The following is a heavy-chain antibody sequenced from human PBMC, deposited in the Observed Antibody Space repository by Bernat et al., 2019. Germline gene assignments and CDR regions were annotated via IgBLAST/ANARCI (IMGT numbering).Heavy chain of an antibody. V-gene: IGHV3-74*01. CDR1: GFTFSSYW. CDR3: ARGGATPTGF. D-gene: IGHD1-26*01. Sequence: EVQLVESGGGLVQPGVSLRLSCAASGFTFSSYWMHWVRQAPGKGLVWVSRINTDGSITSYADSVKGRFTISRDNAKNTLYLQVNSLRAEDTAVYYCARGGATPTGFWGQGTLVTVSS. CDR2: INTDGSIT. J-gene: IGHJ4*02.